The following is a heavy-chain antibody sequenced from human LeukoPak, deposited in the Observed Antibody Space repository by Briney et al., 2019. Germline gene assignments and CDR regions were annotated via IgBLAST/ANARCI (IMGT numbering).Heavy chain of an antibody. V-gene: IGHV4-34*01. Sequence: SETLSLTCAVYGGSFSGYYWSWIRQPPGKGLEWIGEINHSGSTNYNPSLKSRVTISVDTSKNQFSLKLSSVTAADTAVYYCARLRASSWYLKPAFDYWGQGTLVTVSS. D-gene: IGHD6-13*01. CDR1: GGSFSGYY. CDR3: ARLRASSWYLKPAFDY. J-gene: IGHJ4*02. CDR2: INHSGST.